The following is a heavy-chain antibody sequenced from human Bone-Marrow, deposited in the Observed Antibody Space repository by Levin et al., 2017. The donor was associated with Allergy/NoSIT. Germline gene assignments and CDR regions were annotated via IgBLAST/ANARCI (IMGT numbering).Heavy chain of an antibody. J-gene: IGHJ6*02. D-gene: IGHD3-22*01. CDR3: AKEALGSQDSSGSNLYYYYGMDV. Sequence: QSGGSLRLSCAASGFSFSSYGMHWVRQAPGKGLEWVAVISSNGINKYYVDSVKGRFTISRDENTLFLRMNSLTADDTAVYHCAKEALGSQDSSGSNLYYYYGMDVLGHGTTVTVSS. V-gene: IGHV3-30*18. CDR2: ISSNGINK. CDR1: GFSFSSYG.